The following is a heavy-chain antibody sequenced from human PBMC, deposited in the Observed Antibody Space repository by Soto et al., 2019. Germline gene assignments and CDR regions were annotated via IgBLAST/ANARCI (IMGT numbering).Heavy chain of an antibody. CDR2: IIPIFGTA. J-gene: IGHJ6*02. CDR1: GGTFSSYA. V-gene: IGHV1-69*13. D-gene: IGHD2-2*01. CDR3: ARDHRGIVVVPAGYGMDV. Sequence: ASVKVSCKASGGTFSSYAISWVRQAPGQGLEWMGGIIPIFGTANYAQKFQGRVTITADESTSTAYMELRSLRSDDTAVYYCARDHRGIVVVPAGYGMDVWGQGTTVTVSS.